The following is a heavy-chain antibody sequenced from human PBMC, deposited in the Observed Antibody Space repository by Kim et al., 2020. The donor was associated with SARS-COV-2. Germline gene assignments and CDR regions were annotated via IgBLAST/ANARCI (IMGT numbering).Heavy chain of an antibody. CDR3: ASQISLGG. V-gene: IGHV3-74*01. J-gene: IGHJ4*02. CDR1: GFAFSNHW. Sequence: GGSLRLSCAASGFAFSNHWMHWVRQAPGKGLVWLSHISSDGSITNYADSVKSRFSISRDNANNRLYLQMNSLRAEDTAVYYCASQISLGGWGQGTLVTVSS. D-gene: IGHD2-15*01. CDR2: ISSDGSIT.